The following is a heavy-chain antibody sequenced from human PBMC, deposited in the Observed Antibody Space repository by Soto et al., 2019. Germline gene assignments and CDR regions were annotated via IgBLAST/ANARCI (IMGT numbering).Heavy chain of an antibody. CDR3: ARHGGYCSGGSCPPGY. V-gene: IGHV4-39*01. CDR1: GGSISSSSYY. D-gene: IGHD2-15*01. Sequence: QLQLQESGPGLVKSSETLSLTCTVSGGSISSSSYYWGWIRQPPGKGLEWIGSIYDSGSTYYNPYLKSRVTISVDTSKKQFSLKVSSVTAADTAVYYCARHGGYCSGGSCPPGYWGQGTLVTVSS. J-gene: IGHJ4*02. CDR2: IYDSGST.